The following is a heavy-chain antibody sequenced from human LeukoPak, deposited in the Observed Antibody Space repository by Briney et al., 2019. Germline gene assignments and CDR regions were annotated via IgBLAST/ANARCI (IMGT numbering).Heavy chain of an antibody. Sequence: GASVKVSCKASGYTFTSYAMNWVRQAPGQGLEWMGWINTNTGNPMYAQGFTGRFVFSLDTSVSTAYLQISSLKAEGTAVYYCARVGVKAWVLGAFDIWGQGTMVTVSS. D-gene: IGHD2-8*02. CDR2: INTNTGNP. CDR1: GYTFTSYA. V-gene: IGHV7-4-1*02. CDR3: ARVGVKAWVLGAFDI. J-gene: IGHJ3*02.